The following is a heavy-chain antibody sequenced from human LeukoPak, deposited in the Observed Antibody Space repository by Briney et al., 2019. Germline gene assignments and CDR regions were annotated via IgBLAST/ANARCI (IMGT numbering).Heavy chain of an antibody. J-gene: IGHJ4*02. V-gene: IGHV3-7*01. CDR3: ARLAMTWIQLWYRIAAAENTDY. CDR2: IKQDGSEK. Sequence: GSLRLSCATSGFTFSSYWMSWVRQAPGKGLEWVANIKQDGSEKYYVDSVKGRFTISRDNAKNSLYLQMNSLRAEDTAVYYCARLAMTWIQLWYRIAAAENTDYWGQGTLVTVSS. CDR1: GFTFSSYW. D-gene: IGHD5-18*01.